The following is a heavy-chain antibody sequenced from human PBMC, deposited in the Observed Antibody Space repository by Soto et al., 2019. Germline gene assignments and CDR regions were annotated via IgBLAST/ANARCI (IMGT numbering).Heavy chain of an antibody. J-gene: IGHJ6*02. V-gene: IGHV1-18*01. CDR1: GYSFTSYG. CDR3: ARQQWLYYYYGMDV. D-gene: IGHD6-19*01. Sequence: QVQLVQSGAEVKKTGASVRVSCKASGYSFTSYGISWVRQAPGQGLEWMGWISAYNGNTNYAQKLQGRVTMTTDTSTSTAYMELRRLRSDDTAVYCCARQQWLYYYYGMDVWGQGTTVTVSS. CDR2: ISAYNGNT.